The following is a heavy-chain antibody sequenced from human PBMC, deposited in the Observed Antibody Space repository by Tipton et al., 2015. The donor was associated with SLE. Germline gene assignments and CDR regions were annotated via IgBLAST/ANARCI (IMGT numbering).Heavy chain of an antibody. D-gene: IGHD2-2*01. J-gene: IGHJ3*02. V-gene: IGHV4-61*02. CDR1: GGSISSGSYY. CDR2: IYTSGST. CDR3: ARAVVPAAWKAFDI. Sequence: TLSLTCTVSGGSISSGSYYWSWIRQPAGKGLEWIGRIYTSGSTNYNPSLKSRVTISVDTSKNQFSLKLSSVTAADTAVHYCARAVVPAAWKAFDIWGQGTMVTVSS.